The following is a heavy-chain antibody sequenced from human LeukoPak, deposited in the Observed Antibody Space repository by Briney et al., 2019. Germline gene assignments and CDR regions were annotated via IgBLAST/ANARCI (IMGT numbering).Heavy chain of an antibody. Sequence: EASVKVSCKASGYTFTGYYMHWVRQAPGQGLEWMGWINPNSGGTNYAQKFQGRVTMTRDTSISTAYMELSRLRSDDTAVYYCARETAPGDWFDPWGQGTLVTVSS. D-gene: IGHD5-18*01. V-gene: IGHV1-2*02. CDR2: INPNSGGT. CDR1: GYTFTGYY. CDR3: ARETAPGDWFDP. J-gene: IGHJ5*02.